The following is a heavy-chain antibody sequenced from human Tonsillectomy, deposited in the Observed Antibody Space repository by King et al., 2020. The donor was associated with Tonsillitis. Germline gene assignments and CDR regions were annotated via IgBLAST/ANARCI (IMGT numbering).Heavy chain of an antibody. CDR2: IGGSGVST. Sequence: VQLVESGGGLVQPGGSLRLSCAASGFTFSSYAMSWVRQAPGMGLEWVSAIGGSGVSTYSADSVKGRFTISRDNSKNTLYLQMNSLRAEDTAVYYCAKDLGWELRGSHIHWGQGTLVTVSS. CDR3: AKDLGWELRGSHIH. V-gene: IGHV3-23*04. CDR1: GFTFSSYA. D-gene: IGHD1-26*01. J-gene: IGHJ4*02.